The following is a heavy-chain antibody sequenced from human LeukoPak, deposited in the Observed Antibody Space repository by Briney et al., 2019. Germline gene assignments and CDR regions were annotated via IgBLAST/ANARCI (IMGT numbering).Heavy chain of an antibody. V-gene: IGHV4-38-2*01. J-gene: IGHJ4*02. CDR2: IYHSGST. D-gene: IGHD2/OR15-2a*01. CDR3: ASLLGSLFH. CDR1: GYSISSGYY. Sequence: PSETLSLTCAVSGYSISSGYYWGWIRQPPGTGLEWIGSIYHSGSTYYNPSLKSRVTISVDTSKNQFSLKLSSVTAADTAVYYCASLLGSLFHWGQGTLVTVSS.